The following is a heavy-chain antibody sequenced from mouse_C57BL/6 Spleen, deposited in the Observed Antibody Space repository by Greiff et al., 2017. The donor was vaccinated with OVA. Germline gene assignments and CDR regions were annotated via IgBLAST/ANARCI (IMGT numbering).Heavy chain of an antibody. D-gene: IGHD2-5*01. J-gene: IGHJ2*01. Sequence: QVQLQQPGAELVKPGASVKLSCKASGYTFTSYWMHWVKQRPGQGLEWIGMIHPNSGSTNYNEKFKGKATLTVDKSSSTAYMQLSSLTSEDSAVYYCARKGDYYSNEMYFGDWGQGTTLTVSS. CDR2: IHPNSGST. CDR1: GYTFTSYW. V-gene: IGHV1-64*01. CDR3: ARKGDYYSNEMYFGD.